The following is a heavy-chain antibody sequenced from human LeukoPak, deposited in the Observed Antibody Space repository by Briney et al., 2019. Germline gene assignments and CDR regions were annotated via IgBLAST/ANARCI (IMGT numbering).Heavy chain of an antibody. J-gene: IGHJ6*02. CDR3: ARSRVGGLEYYGMDV. CDR1: GFTFSSYA. CDR2: ISSSGSTI. V-gene: IGHV3-48*03. Sequence: GGSLRLYCTASGFTFSSYAITCVRKAPGKGLECVSYISSSGSTIYYADSVKGRFTISRDNAKNSLYLQMNSLRAEDTAVYYCARSRVGGLEYYGMDVWGQGTTVTVSS. D-gene: IGHD3-16*01.